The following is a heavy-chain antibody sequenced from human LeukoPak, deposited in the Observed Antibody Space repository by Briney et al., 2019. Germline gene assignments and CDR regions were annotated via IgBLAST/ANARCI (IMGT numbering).Heavy chain of an antibody. V-gene: IGHV3-21*01. CDR1: GFTFSDYD. J-gene: IGHJ4*02. D-gene: IGHD3-16*01. CDR3: GRAFPPLRTSSAGDL. Sequence: GGSLRLSCSASGFTFSDYDMNWVRQAPGKGLEWVSSISYLSSHVYYGDSVKGRFSISRDNAKNSLYLQVNSLGAEDTAIYYCGRAFPPLRTSSAGDLWGQGILATVSS. CDR2: ISYLSSHV.